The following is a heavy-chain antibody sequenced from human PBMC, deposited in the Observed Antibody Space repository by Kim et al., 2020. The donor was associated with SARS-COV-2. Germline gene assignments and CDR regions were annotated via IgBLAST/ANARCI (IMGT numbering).Heavy chain of an antibody. Sequence: GGSLRLSCAASGFTFSSYWMSWVRQAPGKGLEWVANIKQDGSEKYYVDSVKGRFTISRDNAKNSLYLQMNSLRAEDTAVYYCARTVGATYYYYYGMDVWGQGTTVTVSS. CDR2: IKQDGSEK. V-gene: IGHV3-7*03. CDR3: ARTVGATYYYYYGMDV. CDR1: GFTFSSYW. J-gene: IGHJ6*02. D-gene: IGHD1-26*01.